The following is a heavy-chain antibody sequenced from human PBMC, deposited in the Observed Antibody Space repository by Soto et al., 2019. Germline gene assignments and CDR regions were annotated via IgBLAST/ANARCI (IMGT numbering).Heavy chain of an antibody. CDR1: GFTFSGSA. CDR2: IRSKANSYAT. D-gene: IGHD4-17*01. J-gene: IGHJ6*02. V-gene: IGHV3-73*01. Sequence: PGGSLRLSCAASGFTFSGSAMHWVRQASGKGLEWVGRIRSKANSYATAYAASVKGRFTISRDDSKNTAYLQMNSLKTEDTAVYYCTRVPPYYGDLYYGMSVWGQGTTVPVS. CDR3: TRVPPYYGDLYYGMSV.